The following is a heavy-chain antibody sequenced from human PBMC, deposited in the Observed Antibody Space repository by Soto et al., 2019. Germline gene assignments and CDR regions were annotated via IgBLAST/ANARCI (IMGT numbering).Heavy chain of an antibody. V-gene: IGHV4-31*03. D-gene: IGHD3-9*01. CDR2: IYYSGST. CDR3: ASNDNVLRYFDWLN. CDR1: GGSISSGGYY. Sequence: QVQLQESGPGLVKPSQTLSLTCTVSGGSISSGGYYWSWIRQHPGKGMEWIGYIYYSGSTYYNRSLKSRVTISVDTSKNQFSLKLSSVTAADTAVYYCASNDNVLRYFDWLNWGQGTLVTVSS. J-gene: IGHJ4*02.